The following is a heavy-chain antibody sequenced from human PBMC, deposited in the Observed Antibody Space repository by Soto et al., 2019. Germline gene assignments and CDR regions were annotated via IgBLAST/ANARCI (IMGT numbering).Heavy chain of an antibody. CDR1: GYTFTSYG. D-gene: IGHD3-10*01. J-gene: IGHJ6*02. CDR3: ARDRPPNYYGSGSYYKSPPYYYYSGMDV. V-gene: IGHV1-18*01. CDR2: ISAYNGNT. Sequence: QVQLVQSGAEVKKPGASVKVSCKASGYTFTSYGISWVRQAPGQGLEWMGWISAYNGNTNYAQKLQGRVTMTTDTSTSTAYMELRSLRSDDTAVYYGARDRPPNYYGSGSYYKSPPYYYYSGMDVWGQGTTVTVSS.